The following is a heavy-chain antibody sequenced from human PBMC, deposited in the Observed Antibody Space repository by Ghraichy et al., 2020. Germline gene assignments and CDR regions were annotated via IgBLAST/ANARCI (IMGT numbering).Heavy chain of an antibody. CDR3: ARDTSVLRFLEWIERNDAFDI. V-gene: IGHV3-48*02. J-gene: IGHJ3*02. CDR2: ISSSSSTI. Sequence: GGSLRLSCAASGFTFSSYSMNWVRQAPGKGLEWVSYISSSSSTIYYADSVKGRFTISRDNAKNSLYLQMNSLRDEDTAVYYCARDTSVLRFLEWIERNDAFDIWGQGTMVTVSS. CDR1: GFTFSSYS. D-gene: IGHD3-3*01.